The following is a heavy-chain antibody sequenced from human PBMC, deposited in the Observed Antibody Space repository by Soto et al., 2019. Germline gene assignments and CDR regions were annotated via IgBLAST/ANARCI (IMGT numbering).Heavy chain of an antibody. CDR1: GFTFSSYA. J-gene: IGHJ4*02. D-gene: IGHD3-3*01. V-gene: IGHV3-23*01. Sequence: EVQLLESGGGLVQPGGSLSLSCAASGFTFSSYAMSWVRQAPGKGLEWVSAISGSGGSTYYADSVKGRFTISRDNSKNTLYLQMNSLRAEDTAVYYCAVLFWSGYYVDYWGQGTLVTVSS. CDR3: AVLFWSGYYVDY. CDR2: ISGSGGST.